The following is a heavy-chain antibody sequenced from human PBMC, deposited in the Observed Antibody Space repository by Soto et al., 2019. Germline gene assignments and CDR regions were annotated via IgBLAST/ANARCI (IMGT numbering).Heavy chain of an antibody. Sequence: ASVKVSCKASGYSFTSLDINWVRQTAGQGLEWMGWMEPSTGRTGYAQKFQGRVTMTRDTSINTAYMELTTLTSDDTAFYYCARGVSGWEFDYWGQGTQVTVSS. V-gene: IGHV1-8*01. CDR1: GYSFTSLD. D-gene: IGHD6-19*01. CDR3: ARGVSGWEFDY. CDR2: MEPSTGRT. J-gene: IGHJ4*02.